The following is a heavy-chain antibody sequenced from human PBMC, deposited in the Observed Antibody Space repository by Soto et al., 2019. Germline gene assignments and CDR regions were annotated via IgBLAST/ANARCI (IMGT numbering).Heavy chain of an antibody. CDR2: IYYSGST. Sequence: QLQLQESGPGLVKPSETLSLTCTVSGGSISSSSYYWGWIRQPPGKGLEWIGSIYYSGSTYYNPSLKSRVTISVDTSKNQFSLKLSSVTAADTAVYYCASGPPIFDSSGYYGTFDYWGQGTLVTVSS. J-gene: IGHJ4*02. CDR3: ASGPPIFDSSGYYGTFDY. V-gene: IGHV4-39*01. CDR1: GGSISSSSYY. D-gene: IGHD3-22*01.